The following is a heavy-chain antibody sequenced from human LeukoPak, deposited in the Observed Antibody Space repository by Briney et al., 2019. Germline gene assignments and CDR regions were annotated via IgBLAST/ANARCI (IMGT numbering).Heavy chain of an antibody. CDR2: ISYDGSNK. CDR1: GFTFSSYA. Sequence: GRSLRLSCAASGFTFSSYAMHWVRQAPGKGLEWVAVISYDGSNKYYADSVKGRFTISRDNSKNTLYLQMNSLRAEDTAVYYCARGRGIAARPAFDYWGQGTLVTVSS. D-gene: IGHD6-6*01. CDR3: ARGRGIAARPAFDY. V-gene: IGHV3-30-3*01. J-gene: IGHJ4*02.